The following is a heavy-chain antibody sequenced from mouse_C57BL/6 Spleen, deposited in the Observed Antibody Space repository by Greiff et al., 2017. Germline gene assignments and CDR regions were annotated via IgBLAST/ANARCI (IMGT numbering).Heavy chain of an antibody. D-gene: IGHD2-1*01. CDR2: IDPANGNT. CDR1: GFNIKNTY. V-gene: IGHV14-3*01. J-gene: IGHJ1*03. CDR3: ASRRLGNYSDWYFDV. Sequence: EVKLQESVAELVRPGASVKLSCTASGFNIKNTYMHWVKQRPEQGLEWIGRIDPANGNTKYAPKFPGKATITADTSSNTAYLQLSSLTSEDTAIYYCASRRLGNYSDWYFDVWGTGTTVTVSS.